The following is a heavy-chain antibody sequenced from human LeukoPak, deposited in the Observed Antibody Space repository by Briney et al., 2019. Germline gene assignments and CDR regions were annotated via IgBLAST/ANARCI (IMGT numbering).Heavy chain of an antibody. D-gene: IGHD3-10*01. CDR2: IYDRGPA. J-gene: IGHJ4*02. Sequence: PSQTLSLTCTVSGGAIASGGYSWNWIRQSPGEGLEWIGCIYDRGPAYYNPSLKSRFTISVDRPKNQFFLNVTSLTAADTAVYYCARSRQASGLFSFWGQGTQVVVSS. CDR1: GGAIASGGYS. V-gene: IGHV4-30-2*06. CDR3: ARSRQASGLFSF.